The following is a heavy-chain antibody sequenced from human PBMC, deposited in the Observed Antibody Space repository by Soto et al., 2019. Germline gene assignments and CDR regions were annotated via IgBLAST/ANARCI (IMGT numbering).Heavy chain of an antibody. V-gene: IGHV1-2*02. CDR1: GYTFIGYY. CDR2: INPNSGGT. Sequence: ASVKVSCKASGYTFIGYYMHWVRQAPGQGLEWMGWINPNSGGTNYAQKFQGRVTMTRDTSISTAYMELSRLRSDDTAVYCCARDPLGYCSSTSCLKDYYYGMDVWGQGTTVTVSS. CDR3: ARDPLGYCSSTSCLKDYYYGMDV. D-gene: IGHD2-2*01. J-gene: IGHJ6*02.